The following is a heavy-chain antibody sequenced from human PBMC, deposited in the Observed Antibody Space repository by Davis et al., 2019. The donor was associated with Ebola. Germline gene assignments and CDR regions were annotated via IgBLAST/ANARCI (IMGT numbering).Heavy chain of an antibody. Sequence: KVSCKGSGYSFTSYWISWVRQMPGKGLEWMGRIDPTDSDTNYSPSFEGHVTISSDRSISTAYLQWNTLRASDTAVYYCARQQVEVPDDLRGDYHYHGLDVWGQGTTVTVSS. CDR2: IDPTDSDT. CDR3: ARQQVEVPDDLRGDYHYHGLDV. CDR1: GYSFTSYW. D-gene: IGHD2-2*01. V-gene: IGHV5-10-1*01. J-gene: IGHJ6*02.